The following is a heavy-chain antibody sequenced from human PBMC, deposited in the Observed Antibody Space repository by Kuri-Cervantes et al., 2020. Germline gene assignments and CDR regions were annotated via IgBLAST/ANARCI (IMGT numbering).Heavy chain of an antibody. V-gene: IGHV1-2*02. J-gene: IGHJ6*03. CDR1: GYTFTAYH. CDR3: ARAPMYYDFWSGYSDYYYYMDV. D-gene: IGHD3-3*01. Sequence: ASVKVSCKASGYTFTAYHLHWVRQAPGQGLEWMGWINPISGDRGYAQKFQDGVTMTRNTSISTAYMELSSLRSEDTAVYYCARAPMYYDFWSGYSDYYYYMDVWGKGTTVTVSS. CDR2: INPISGDR.